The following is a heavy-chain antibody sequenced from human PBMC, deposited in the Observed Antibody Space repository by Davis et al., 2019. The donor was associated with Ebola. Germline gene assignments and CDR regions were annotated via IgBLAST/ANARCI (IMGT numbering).Heavy chain of an antibody. J-gene: IGHJ4*02. V-gene: IGHV3-9*01. D-gene: IGHD2-2*01. Sequence: SLKISCEASEFTFDDYAMHWVRQAPGKGLEWVSGISWNSGDIGYADSVKGRFTISRDNAKNSLYLQMNSLRPEDTAFYYCAKDTGRYQLQPAYYFDYWGQGTLVTVSS. CDR3: AKDTGRYQLQPAYYFDY. CDR1: EFTFDDYA. CDR2: ISWNSGDI.